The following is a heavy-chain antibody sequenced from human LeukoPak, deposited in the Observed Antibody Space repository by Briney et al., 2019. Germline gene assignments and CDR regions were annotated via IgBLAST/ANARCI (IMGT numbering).Heavy chain of an antibody. D-gene: IGHD1-14*01. CDR1: GFTFSTFS. CDR2: ISRTGTSI. V-gene: IGHV3-21*01. Sequence: PGGSLRPSCAASGFTFSTFSMAWVRQAPGKGLEWVSYISRTGTSIHYADSMRGRFTISRDNTKSSLYLQMNNLRVEDTALYFCARTTVAGTIQYWGQGTLVIVSS. J-gene: IGHJ1*01. CDR3: ARTTVAGTIQY.